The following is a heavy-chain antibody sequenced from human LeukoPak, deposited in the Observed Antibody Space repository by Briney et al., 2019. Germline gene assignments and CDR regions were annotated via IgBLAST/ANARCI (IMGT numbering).Heavy chain of an antibody. D-gene: IGHD6-19*01. Sequence: PGGSLRPSCAASGFTFSSYAMSWVRQAPGKGLEWVSAISGSGGSTYYADSVKGRFTISRDNSKNTLYLQMNSLRAEDTAVYYCAKVLGTAVAGNGDWFDPWGQGTLVTVSS. CDR2: ISGSGGST. J-gene: IGHJ5*02. V-gene: IGHV3-23*01. CDR1: GFTFSSYA. CDR3: AKVLGTAVAGNGDWFDP.